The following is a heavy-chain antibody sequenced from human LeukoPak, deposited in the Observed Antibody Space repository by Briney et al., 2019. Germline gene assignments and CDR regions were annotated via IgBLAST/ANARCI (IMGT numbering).Heavy chain of an antibody. CDR3: AIDGWAGSYFIDY. CDR2: ISSSSSYI. J-gene: IGHJ4*02. Sequence: GGSLRLSCAASGFTFSSYSMNWVRQAPGKGLEWVSSISSSSSYIYYADSVKGRFTISRDNAQNSLYLQMNSLRAEDTALYYCAIDGWAGSYFIDYWGQGTLVTVSS. V-gene: IGHV3-21*04. CDR1: GFTFSSYS. D-gene: IGHD3-10*01.